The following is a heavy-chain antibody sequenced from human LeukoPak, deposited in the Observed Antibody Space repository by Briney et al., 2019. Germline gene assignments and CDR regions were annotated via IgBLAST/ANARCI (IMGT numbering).Heavy chain of an antibody. Sequence: SETLSLTCAVYGGSFSGYYWSWIRQPPGKGLEWIGEINHSGSTNYNPSLKSRVTISVDTSKNQFSLKLSSVTAADTAVYYCARGFSSSSVSFWGQGTLVTVSS. D-gene: IGHD6-13*01. CDR3: ARGFSSSSVSF. CDR2: INHSGST. CDR1: GGSFSGYY. V-gene: IGHV4-34*01. J-gene: IGHJ4*02.